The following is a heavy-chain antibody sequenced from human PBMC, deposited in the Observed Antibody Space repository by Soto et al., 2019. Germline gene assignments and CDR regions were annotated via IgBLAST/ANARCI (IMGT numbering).Heavy chain of an antibody. CDR1: GYTFTRYA. V-gene: IGHV1-3*01. Sequence: ASVKVSCKASGYTFTRYAMHWVRQAPGQRLEWMGWINAGNGNTKYSQKFQGRVTITRDTYASTAYMELSSLRSEDTAVYYCASSNIVAAPYGMDVWGQGTTVTVSS. D-gene: IGHD6-13*01. J-gene: IGHJ6*02. CDR2: INAGNGNT. CDR3: ASSNIVAAPYGMDV.